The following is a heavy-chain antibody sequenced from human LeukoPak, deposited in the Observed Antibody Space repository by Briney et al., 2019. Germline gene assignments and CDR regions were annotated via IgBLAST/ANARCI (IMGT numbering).Heavy chain of an antibody. CDR2: IRSAVETT. CDR3: AKHFCTGLDCSLFDS. J-gene: IGHJ4*02. D-gene: IGHD3/OR15-3a*01. CDR1: GLTFSSYA. V-gene: IGHV3-23*01. Sequence: GGSPRLSCAASGLTFSSYAMSWVRQAPGKGLEWISGIRSAVETTHYADSVKGRFIISRDNSKNALSLQLNSLRPGDTALYYCAKHFCTGLDCSLFDSWGQGTLVTVSS.